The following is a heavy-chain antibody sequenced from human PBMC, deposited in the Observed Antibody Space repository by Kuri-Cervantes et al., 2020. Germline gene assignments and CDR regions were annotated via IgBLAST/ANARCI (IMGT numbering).Heavy chain of an antibody. CDR2: ISISGGTI. V-gene: IGHV3-48*04. Sequence: GGSLRLSCAASGFTFSSYSMNWVRQAPGKGLEFISYISISGGTIYYADSVKGRFTISRDNAKNSLYLQMNSLRAEDTAVYYCARDRTNDYAWGSYLVWGQGTTVTVSS. D-gene: IGHD3-16*01. CDR1: GFTFSSYS. J-gene: IGHJ6*02. CDR3: ARDRTNDYAWGSYLV.